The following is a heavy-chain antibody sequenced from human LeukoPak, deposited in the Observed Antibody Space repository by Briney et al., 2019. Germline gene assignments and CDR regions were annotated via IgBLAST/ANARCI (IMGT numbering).Heavy chain of an antibody. J-gene: IGHJ6*02. Sequence: QPGRSLRLSCAASGFTFTTYEMTWVRQAPGKGLEWVSYITSSGSTIYYADSVKGRFTMSRDNAKNSLYLQMNGLRAEDTAVYYCARVAYYYYGMDVWGQGTTVTVSS. CDR2: ITSSGSTI. V-gene: IGHV3-48*03. CDR3: ARVAYYYYGMDV. D-gene: IGHD2-15*01. CDR1: GFTFTTYE.